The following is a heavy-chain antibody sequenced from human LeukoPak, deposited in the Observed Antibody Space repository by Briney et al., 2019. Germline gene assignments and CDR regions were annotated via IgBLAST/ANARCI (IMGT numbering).Heavy chain of an antibody. D-gene: IGHD7-27*01. CDR3: AKAPSVGTDAFDV. CDR1: GLTFSSYA. J-gene: IGHJ3*01. Sequence: PGGSLRLSCVASGLTFSSYAMSWVRQAPGKGLEWVSAISVSGGSEYYAGSVKGRFTISRDNFKSTLYLQMHSLRAEDTAVYYCAKAPSVGTDAFDVWGQGTMVTVSS. CDR2: ISVSGGSE. V-gene: IGHV3-23*01.